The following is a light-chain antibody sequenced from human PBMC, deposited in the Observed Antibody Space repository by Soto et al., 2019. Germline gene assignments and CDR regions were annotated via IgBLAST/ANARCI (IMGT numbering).Light chain of an antibody. J-gene: IGKJ1*01. CDR3: QQYRYFPWT. CDR1: QSISMS. Sequence: DIQMTQSPFTLSVSVGDRVTITCRASQSISMSLAWHQQKPGKAPKRLLYKGSSLESGALSRFSASRSGTEFTRTISSLEPDDFPTYDCQQYRYFPWTFGQGTKVEVK. CDR2: KGS. V-gene: IGKV1-5*03.